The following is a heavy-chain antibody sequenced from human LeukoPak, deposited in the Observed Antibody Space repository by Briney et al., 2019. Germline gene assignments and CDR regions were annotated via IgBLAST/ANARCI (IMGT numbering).Heavy chain of an antibody. V-gene: IGHV4-61*01. CDR1: GGSVSGGSYF. Sequence: PSETLSLTCTVSGGSVSGGSYFWSWIRQPPGKGLEWIGYISYSGSTNYNPSLKSRVTISVDTSKNQFSLKLSSVTAADTAVYYCAKGGSTNFYYGDVWGQGTTVTVSS. D-gene: IGHD2/OR15-2a*01. CDR2: ISYSGST. J-gene: IGHJ6*02. CDR3: AKGGSTNFYYGDV.